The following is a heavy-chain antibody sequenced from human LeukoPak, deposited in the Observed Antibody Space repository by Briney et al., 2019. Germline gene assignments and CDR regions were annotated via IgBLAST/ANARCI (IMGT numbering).Heavy chain of an antibody. CDR1: GFTFSTYS. J-gene: IGHJ6*03. CDR2: ISSSSTYK. V-gene: IGHV3-21*01. D-gene: IGHD3-9*01. Sequence: KPGGPLRLSCTASGFTFSTYSMTWVRQAPGKGLEWVSFISSSSTYKYYADSVKGRFTISRDNARNSLSLQMNSLRAEDTAVYYCASPPGRRYVDYYMDVWGKGTTVTVSS. CDR3: ASPPGRRYVDYYMDV.